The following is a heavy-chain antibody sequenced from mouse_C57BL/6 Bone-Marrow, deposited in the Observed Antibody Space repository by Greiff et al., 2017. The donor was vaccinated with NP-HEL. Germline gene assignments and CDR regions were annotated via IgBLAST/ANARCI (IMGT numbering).Heavy chain of an antibody. J-gene: IGHJ4*01. CDR1: GYTFTSYW. D-gene: IGHD1-1*01. CDR3: ARRRAEITTVVECYAMDY. CDR2: IYPSDSET. V-gene: IGHV1-61*01. Sequence: QVQLQQPGAELVRPGSSVKLSCKASGYTFTSYWMDWVKQRPGQGLEWIGNIYPSDSETHYNQKFKDQATLTVDKSSSTAYMQLSSLTSEDSAVYYCARRRAEITTVVECYAMDYWGQGTSVTVSS.